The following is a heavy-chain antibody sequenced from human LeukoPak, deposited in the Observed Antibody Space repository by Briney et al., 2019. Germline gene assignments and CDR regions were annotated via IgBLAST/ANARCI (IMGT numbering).Heavy chain of an antibody. CDR2: IFARGNT. Sequence: SETLSLTCTVSHDSISGGGYYWNWMRQPAGKELEWIGRIFARGNTLYSPSLQSRVTISLDTSKNQFSLKLSSVTAADTAVYYCARQSITIFGVVIETDAFDIWGQGTMVTVSS. D-gene: IGHD3-3*01. CDR1: HDSISGGGYY. V-gene: IGHV4-61*02. CDR3: ARQSITIFGVVIETDAFDI. J-gene: IGHJ3*02.